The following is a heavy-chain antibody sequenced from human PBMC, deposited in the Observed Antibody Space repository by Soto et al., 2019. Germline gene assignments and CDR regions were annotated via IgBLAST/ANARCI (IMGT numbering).Heavy chain of an antibody. Sequence: GESLKISCKGSGYTFTNYWIGWVRQMPGKGLEWMGIIYPGDSETRYSPSFQGQVTMSADKSISTVYLQWSSLKASDTAMYYCARQKLWMATINNDAFDIWGQGTMVTVSS. D-gene: IGHD2-21*01. CDR3: ARQKLWMATINNDAFDI. V-gene: IGHV5-51*01. CDR1: GYTFTNYW. CDR2: IYPGDSET. J-gene: IGHJ3*02.